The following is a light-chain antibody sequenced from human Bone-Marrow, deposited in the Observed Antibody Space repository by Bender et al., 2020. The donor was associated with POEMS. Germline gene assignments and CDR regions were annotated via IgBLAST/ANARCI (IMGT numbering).Light chain of an antibody. CDR2: EVS. V-gene: IGLV2-23*02. J-gene: IGLJ2*01. Sequence: QSALTQPASVSGSPGQTITISCTGTSNDIGKYNLVSWYQQHPGKAPKLMIYEVSKWPSGVPDRFSGAKSGDAASLTISGLQAEDEADYYCCSYGGRQLSVFGGGTKLTVL. CDR1: SNDIGKYNL. CDR3: CSYGGRQLSV.